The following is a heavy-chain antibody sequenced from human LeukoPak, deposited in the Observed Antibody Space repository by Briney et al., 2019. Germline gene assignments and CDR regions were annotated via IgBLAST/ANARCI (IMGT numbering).Heavy chain of an antibody. Sequence: GSLRLSCAASGLTFSSHWMHWVRQAPGKGLEWIGSVYDSGSTYYNPSLKSRVTISVDTSKNQFSLKLNSVTAADTAVYYCARHYGPWGQGTLVTVSS. CDR1: GLTFSSHW. V-gene: IGHV4-39*01. D-gene: IGHD3-10*01. J-gene: IGHJ5*02. CDR2: VYDSGST. CDR3: ARHYGP.